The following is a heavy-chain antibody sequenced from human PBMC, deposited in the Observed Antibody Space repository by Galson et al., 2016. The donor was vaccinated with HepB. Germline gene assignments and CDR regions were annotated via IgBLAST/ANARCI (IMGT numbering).Heavy chain of an antibody. J-gene: IGHJ6*02. Sequence: SLRLSCAASGFTFSSYWMHWVRQAPGEGLLWVSRINSDGTGTGYADPVRGRFTISRDNAQNTVHLQMNSLRPEDTAVYYCVRHGGPRVHFYYYGLDVWGQGTTVTVSS. CDR1: GFTFSSYW. CDR2: INSDGTGT. V-gene: IGHV3-74*01. CDR3: VRHGGPRVHFYYYGLDV. D-gene: IGHD3-16*01.